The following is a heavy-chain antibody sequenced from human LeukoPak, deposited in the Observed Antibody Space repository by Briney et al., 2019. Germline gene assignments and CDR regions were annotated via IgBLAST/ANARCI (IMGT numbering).Heavy chain of an antibody. Sequence: PGGSLRLSCAASGFTFSSYSMNWVRQAPGKGLEWVSSISSGSSYIYYADSVKGRFTISRDNAKNSLYQLLNSLRAEDTAVYYCARGWEQLDYWGQGTLVTVSS. J-gene: IGHJ4*02. CDR1: GFTFSSYS. D-gene: IGHD1-26*01. V-gene: IGHV3-21*01. CDR2: ISSGSSYI. CDR3: ARGWEQLDY.